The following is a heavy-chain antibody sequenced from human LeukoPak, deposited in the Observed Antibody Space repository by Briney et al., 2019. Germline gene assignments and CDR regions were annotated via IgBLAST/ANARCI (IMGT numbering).Heavy chain of an antibody. CDR1: GFTYSSYD. Sequence: PGGSLRLSCAASGFTYSSYDMSWVRQAPGKGLEWVSGISGGGVSTYYADSVKGRFTISRDNSRHTLDLQMNSLRAEDTAVYYCAIGIKYFDYSGQGTLVTVSS. J-gene: IGHJ4*02. CDR3: AIGIKYFDY. CDR2: ISGGGVST. V-gene: IGHV3-23*01. D-gene: IGHD3-16*01.